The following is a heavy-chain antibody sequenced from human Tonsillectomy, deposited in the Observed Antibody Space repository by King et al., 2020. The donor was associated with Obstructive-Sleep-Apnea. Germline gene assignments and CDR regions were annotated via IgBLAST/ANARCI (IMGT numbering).Heavy chain of an antibody. CDR2: IYFSGTT. Sequence: QLQESGPGLVRPSETLSLTCSVSGDSFSSSSYYWGWIRQPPGKGLEWIGNIYFSGTTYYNPSLKSRVTISLDTSNKQISLKLTSVPAADTAVYYCARKDYDVLAGYDYWGQGTLVTVSS. CDR3: ARKDYDVLAGYDY. J-gene: IGHJ4*01. CDR1: GDSFSSSSYY. D-gene: IGHD3-9*01. V-gene: IGHV4-39*07.